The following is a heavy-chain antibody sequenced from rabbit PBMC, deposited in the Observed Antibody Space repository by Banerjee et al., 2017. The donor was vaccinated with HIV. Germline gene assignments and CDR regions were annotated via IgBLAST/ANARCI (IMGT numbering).Heavy chain of an antibody. D-gene: IGHD4-2*01. V-gene: IGHV1S40*01. CDR2: IDNGSGST. J-gene: IGHJ4*01. CDR1: GFDLSSSW. CDR3: ARDAGARWDL. Sequence: QSLEESGGDLVKPGASLTLTCTASGFDLSSSWMCWVRQAPGKGLEWIACIDNGSGSTYYASWAKGRFTVSKTSSTTVTLQLNSLTAADTATYFCARDAGARWDLWGPGTLVTVS.